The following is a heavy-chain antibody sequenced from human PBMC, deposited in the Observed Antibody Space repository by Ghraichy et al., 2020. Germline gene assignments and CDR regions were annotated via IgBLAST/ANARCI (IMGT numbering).Heavy chain of an antibody. V-gene: IGHV3-74*01. CDR1: GFTFSSYW. Sequence: GGSLRLSCAASGFTFSSYWMHWVRQAPGKGLVWVSRINSDGSSTSYADSVKGRFTISRDNAKNTLYLQMNSLRAEDTAVYYCARDEVYDFWSGYYLGYYYYGMDVWGQGTTVTVSS. D-gene: IGHD3-3*01. CDR2: INSDGSST. CDR3: ARDEVYDFWSGYYLGYYYYGMDV. J-gene: IGHJ6*02.